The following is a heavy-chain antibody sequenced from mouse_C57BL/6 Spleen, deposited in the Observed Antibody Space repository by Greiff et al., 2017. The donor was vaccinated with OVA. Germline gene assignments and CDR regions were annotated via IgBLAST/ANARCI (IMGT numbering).Heavy chain of an antibody. CDR3: ARERRLRYYFDY. D-gene: IGHD1-1*01. CDR2: ISSGSSNI. Sequence: EVKLVESGGGLVKPGGSLKLSCAASGFTFSDYGMHWVRQAPEKGLEWVAYISSGSSNIYYADTVKGRFTISRDNAKNTLFLQMTSLRSEDTAMYYCARERRLRYYFDYWGQGTTLTVSS. J-gene: IGHJ2*01. CDR1: GFTFSDYG. V-gene: IGHV5-17*01.